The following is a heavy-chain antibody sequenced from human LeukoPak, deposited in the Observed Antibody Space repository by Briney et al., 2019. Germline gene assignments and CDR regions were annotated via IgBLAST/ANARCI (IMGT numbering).Heavy chain of an antibody. V-gene: IGHV1-46*01. Sequence: ASVKVSCKASGYPFTGYYIHWVRQAPGQGLEWMGVINPSGGSTSFAQKFQARLTMTRDTSTSTVYMELSGLNSEDTAVYYCAREIVVVPSAMGFDPWGQGTLVTVSS. D-gene: IGHD2-2*01. CDR3: AREIVVVPSAMGFDP. CDR2: INPSGGST. J-gene: IGHJ5*02. CDR1: GYPFTGYY.